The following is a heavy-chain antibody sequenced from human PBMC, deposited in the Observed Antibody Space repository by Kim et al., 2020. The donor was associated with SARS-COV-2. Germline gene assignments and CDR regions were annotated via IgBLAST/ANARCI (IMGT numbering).Heavy chain of an antibody. D-gene: IGHD3-10*01. CDR3: ARSRGSGLLWFGAIDY. V-gene: IGHV4-34*01. J-gene: IGHJ4*02. Sequence: SLKSRVTISVDTSKNQFSLKLSSVTAADTAVYYCARSRGSGLLWFGAIDYWGQGTLVTVSS.